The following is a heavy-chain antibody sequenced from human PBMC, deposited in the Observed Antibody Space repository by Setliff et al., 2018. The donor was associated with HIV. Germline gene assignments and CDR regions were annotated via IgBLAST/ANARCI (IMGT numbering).Heavy chain of an antibody. V-gene: IGHV4-59*11. CDR2: IYYNVNN. D-gene: IGHD4-4*01. Sequence: SETLSLTCAVSGVSISSQYWSWIRQPPGKGLEWIGFIYYNVNNNYNPSLKSRVSISVDMSKNQFSLRLSSVTAADTAVCYCTRGGSMTTLTTWGQGTLVTVSS. CDR3: TRGGSMTTLTT. J-gene: IGHJ4*02. CDR1: GVSISSQY.